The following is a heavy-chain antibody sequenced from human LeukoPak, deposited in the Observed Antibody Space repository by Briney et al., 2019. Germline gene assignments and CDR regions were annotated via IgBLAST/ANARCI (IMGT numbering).Heavy chain of an antibody. D-gene: IGHD5/OR15-5a*01. CDR2: MNPNSGNT. V-gene: IGHV1-8*01. J-gene: IGHJ4*02. CDR3: AISTAFYDVYDY. CDR1: GYTFTSYD. Sequence: GASVKVSCTASGYTFTSYDINWVRQATGHGLEWMGWMNPNSGNTGYAQKFQGRVTMTRNTSTSTAYMELSSLRSEDTAVYYCAISTAFYDVYDYWGQGTLVTVSS.